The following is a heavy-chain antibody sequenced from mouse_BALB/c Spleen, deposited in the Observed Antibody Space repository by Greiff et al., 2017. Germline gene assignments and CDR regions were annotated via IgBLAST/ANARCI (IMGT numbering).Heavy chain of an antibody. D-gene: IGHD4-1*01. CDR2: ISNGGGST. J-gene: IGHJ2*01. Sequence: EVQLVESGGGLVQPGGSLKLSCAASGFTFSSYTMSWVRQTPEKRLEWVAYISNGGGSTYYPDTVKGRFTISRDNAKNTLYLQMSSLKSEDTAMYYCARLRDWDERYFDYWGQGTTLTVSS. CDR3: ARLRDWDERYFDY. V-gene: IGHV5-12-2*01. CDR1: GFTFSSYT.